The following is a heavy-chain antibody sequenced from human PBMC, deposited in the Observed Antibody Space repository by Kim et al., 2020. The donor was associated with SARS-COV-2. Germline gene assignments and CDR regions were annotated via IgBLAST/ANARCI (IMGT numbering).Heavy chain of an antibody. CDR3: ARVVRLRFLEWRRNWFDP. J-gene: IGHJ5*02. V-gene: IGHV3-11*06. D-gene: IGHD3-3*01. Sequence: KARFTTSRDNAKNSLYLQMNSLRAEDTAVYYCARVVRLRFLEWRRNWFDPWGKGTLVTVSS.